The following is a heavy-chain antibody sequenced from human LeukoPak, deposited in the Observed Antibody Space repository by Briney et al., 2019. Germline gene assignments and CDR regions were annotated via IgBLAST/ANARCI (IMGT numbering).Heavy chain of an antibody. D-gene: IGHD4-17*01. V-gene: IGHV3-11*05. Sequence: PGGSLRLSCAASGFTFSDYYMTWIRQAPGKGLEWVSYISSRSSYTNYADSVKGRFTISRDNAKKSLYLQMNSLSAEDTAVYYCARDSSPMTTSTTLDAWGKGTLVTVSS. J-gene: IGHJ5*02. CDR1: GFTFSDYY. CDR2: ISSRSSYT. CDR3: ARDSSPMTTSTTLDA.